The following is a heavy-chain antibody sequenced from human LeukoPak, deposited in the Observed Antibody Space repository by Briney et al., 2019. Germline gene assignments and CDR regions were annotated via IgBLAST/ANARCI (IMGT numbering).Heavy chain of an antibody. Sequence: ASVKVSCKASGYTFTSYGISWVRQAPGQGLEWMGWISAYNGNTNYAQKLQGRVTMTTDTSTSTAYMELRSLRSDDTAVYYCARDLRYNWNDGDFDYWGQGTLVTVPS. CDR3: ARDLRYNWNDGDFDY. V-gene: IGHV1-18*01. CDR2: ISAYNGNT. J-gene: IGHJ4*02. CDR1: GYTFTSYG. D-gene: IGHD1-1*01.